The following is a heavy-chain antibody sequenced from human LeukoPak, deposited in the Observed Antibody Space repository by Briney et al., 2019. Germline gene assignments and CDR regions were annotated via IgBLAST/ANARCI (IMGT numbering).Heavy chain of an antibody. CDR3: ARDESVFDI. V-gene: IGHV1-18*01. Sequence: ASVKVSCKASDYTLIDYDISWVRQAPGLGLEWMGWISGYNGNTNYAQKLQGRVTMTTDTSSTTAYMELRSLRSDDTAMYYCARDESVFDIWGQGTMVTVSS. J-gene: IGHJ3*02. CDR2: ISGYNGNT. CDR1: DYTLIDYD. D-gene: IGHD5/OR15-5a*01.